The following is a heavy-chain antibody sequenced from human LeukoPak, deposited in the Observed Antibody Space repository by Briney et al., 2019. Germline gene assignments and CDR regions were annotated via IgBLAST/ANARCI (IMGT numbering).Heavy chain of an antibody. J-gene: IGHJ6*03. CDR2: IYYSGST. Sequence: SETLSLTCTVSGGSISSYYWSWIRQPPGKGLEWIGYIYYSGSTNYNPSLKSRVTISVDTSKNQFSLKLSSVSAADTAVYYCAQEFRGSRNYYYMDVWGKGTTVTVSS. V-gene: IGHV4-59*08. D-gene: IGHD3-10*01. CDR3: AQEFRGSRNYYYMDV. CDR1: GGSISSYY.